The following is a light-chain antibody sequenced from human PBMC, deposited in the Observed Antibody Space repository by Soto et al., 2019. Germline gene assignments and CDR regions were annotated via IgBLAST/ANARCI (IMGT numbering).Light chain of an antibody. CDR2: GAS. J-gene: IGKJ1*01. CDR1: QSVSSSY. CDR3: QQYVDSPRMWT. V-gene: IGKV3-20*01. Sequence: EIVLTQSPGTLSLSPGERATLSCRTSQSVSSSYLAWYQQKPGQAPRLLIYGASSRATGFPDRFSGSGSGTDFTLTISRLEPEDFAVYYCQQYVDSPRMWTFGRGTKVEIK.